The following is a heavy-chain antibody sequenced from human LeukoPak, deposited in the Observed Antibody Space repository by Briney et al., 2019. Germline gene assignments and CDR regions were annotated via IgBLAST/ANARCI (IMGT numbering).Heavy chain of an antibody. J-gene: IGHJ5*01. CDR1: GFKFGSYA. D-gene: IGHD2-2*01. CDR3: AKDPIRAVMPISFDS. CDR2: ISGSGTRT. V-gene: IGHV3-23*01. Sequence: PGGSLRLSCAASGFKFGSYAMSWVRQAPGKGLEWVSAISGSGTRTSYADSMKGRFTISRDNSKNTLDLHMNSLRVDDTALYYCAKDPIRAVMPISFDSWGQGTLVTVSS.